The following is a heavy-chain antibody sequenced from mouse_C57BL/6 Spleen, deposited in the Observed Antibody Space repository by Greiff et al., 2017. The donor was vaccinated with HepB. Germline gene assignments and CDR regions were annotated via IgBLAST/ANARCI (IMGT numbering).Heavy chain of an antibody. CDR3: ASRDYYGSSFAY. J-gene: IGHJ3*01. D-gene: IGHD1-1*01. Sequence: QVQLQQSGPELVKPGASVKISCKASGYAFSSSWMNRVKQRPGKGLEWIGRIYPGDGDTNYNGKFKGKATLTADKSSSTAYMQLSSLTSEDSAVYFCASRDYYGSSFAYWGQGTLVTVSA. V-gene: IGHV1-82*01. CDR1: GYAFSSSW. CDR2: IYPGDGDT.